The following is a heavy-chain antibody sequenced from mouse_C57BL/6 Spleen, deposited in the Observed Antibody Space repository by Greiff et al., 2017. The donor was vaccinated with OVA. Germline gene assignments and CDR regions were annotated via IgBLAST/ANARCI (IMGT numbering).Heavy chain of an antibody. Sequence: QVHVKQPGAELVMPGASVKLSCKASGYTFTSYWMHWVKQRPGQGLEWIGEIDPSDSYTNYNQKFKGKSTLTVDKSSSTAYMQLSSLTSEDSAVYYCARGLTTVVDAYWGQGTLVTVSA. J-gene: IGHJ3*01. CDR1: GYTFTSYW. CDR2: IDPSDSYT. V-gene: IGHV1-69*01. D-gene: IGHD1-1*01. CDR3: ARGLTTVVDAY.